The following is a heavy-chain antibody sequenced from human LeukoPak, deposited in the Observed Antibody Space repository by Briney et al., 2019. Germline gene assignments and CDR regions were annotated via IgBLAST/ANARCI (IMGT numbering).Heavy chain of an antibody. Sequence: GGSLRLSCAASGFTFSNYVIHWVRQAPGKGLEWVTFMQYDGSDKFYADSVKGRFTISRDNSKNTLYLQMNSLRAEDTAVYYCAREANRYFDWDISNDEAFDIWGQGTMVTVSS. CDR1: GFTFSNYV. V-gene: IGHV3-30*02. CDR2: MQYDGSDK. CDR3: AREANRYFDWDISNDEAFDI. J-gene: IGHJ3*02. D-gene: IGHD3-9*01.